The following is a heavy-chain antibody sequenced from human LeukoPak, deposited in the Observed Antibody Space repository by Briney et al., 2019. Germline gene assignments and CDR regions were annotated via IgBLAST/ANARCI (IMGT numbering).Heavy chain of an antibody. D-gene: IGHD1-26*01. CDR1: GFTFSRYW. V-gene: IGHV3-74*01. Sequence: GGSLRLSCAASGFTFSRYWMHWVRQVPGMGLEWVSRLNEDGRTTTYADPVQGRFTIYRDNSENTLYLQMNSLRAEDTALYYCARDLGGIAGSWGQGALVTVSS. CDR3: ARDLGGIAGS. CDR2: LNEDGRTT. J-gene: IGHJ1*01.